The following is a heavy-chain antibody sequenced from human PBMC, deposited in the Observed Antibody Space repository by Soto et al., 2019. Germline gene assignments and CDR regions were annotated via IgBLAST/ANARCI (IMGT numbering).Heavy chain of an antibody. D-gene: IGHD2-21*02. Sequence: PGGSLRLSCATSGFTFSSYGMSWVRQAPGKGLEWVSSISGSGGVTNYADSVKGRFTISRDNSKNTLYLQINSLRAEDTAVYYCAKDMFLICTNCYFNYYYFWGQGSLLTV. CDR1: GFTFSSYG. J-gene: IGHJ4*02. CDR2: ISGSGGVT. V-gene: IGHV3-23*01. CDR3: AKDMFLICTNCYFNYYYF.